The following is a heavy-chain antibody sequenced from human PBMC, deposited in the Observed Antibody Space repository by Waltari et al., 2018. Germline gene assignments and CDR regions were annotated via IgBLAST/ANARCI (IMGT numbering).Heavy chain of an antibody. CDR1: GGSISSGGYY. Sequence: QVQLQESGPGLVKPSQTLSLTCTVSGGSISSGGYYWSLIRQPPGKGLEWIGYIYHSGSTYYNPSLKSRVTISVDRSKNQFSLKLSSVTAADTAVYYCARGHDYSNSLYYYYGMDVWGQGTTVTVSS. D-gene: IGHD4-4*01. J-gene: IGHJ6*02. CDR2: IYHSGST. V-gene: IGHV4-30-2*01. CDR3: ARGHDYSNSLYYYYGMDV.